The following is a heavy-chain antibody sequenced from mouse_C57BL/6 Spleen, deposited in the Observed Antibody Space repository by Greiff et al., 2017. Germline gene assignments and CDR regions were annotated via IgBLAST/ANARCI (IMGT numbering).Heavy chain of an antibody. CDR1: GYSFTGYY. J-gene: IGHJ2*01. D-gene: IGHD1-1*01. CDR3: ARESYYGSSYVYFDY. CDR2: INPSTGGT. Sequence: VQLKQSGPELVKPGASVTISCKASGYSFTGYYMNWVKQSPEKSLEWIGEINPSTGGTPYNQKFKAKATLTVDKYSSTAYMQLKSLTSEDSAVYYCARESYYGSSYVYFDYWGQGTTLTVSS. V-gene: IGHV1-42*01.